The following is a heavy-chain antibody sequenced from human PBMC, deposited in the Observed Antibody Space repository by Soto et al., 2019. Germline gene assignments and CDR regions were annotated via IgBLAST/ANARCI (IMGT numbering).Heavy chain of an antibody. CDR1: GFTVSSNC. D-gene: IGHD3-22*01. CDR3: SRDPLYDSGDYNHSGMAV. Sequence: GGAERRSCEACGFTVSSNCMNWVRQKTGKGLQWVSVIYLGGDTYYADSVKGRFTISRDKSKNTLYLQMNNLRAEDTAVYYCSRDPLYDSGDYNHSGMAVWGQGTTVTVSS. J-gene: IGHJ6*02. CDR2: IYLGGDT. V-gene: IGHV3-66*01.